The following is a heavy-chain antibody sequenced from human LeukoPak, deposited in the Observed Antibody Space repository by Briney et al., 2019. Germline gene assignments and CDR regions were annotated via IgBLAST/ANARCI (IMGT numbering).Heavy chain of an antibody. CDR3: ARDGSGSYYVSYFDY. J-gene: IGHJ4*02. CDR2: ISYDGSNK. CDR1: GFTFSSYA. Sequence: GRSLRLSCAASGFTFSSYAMHWVCQAPGKGLEWVAVISYDGSNKYYADSVKGRFTISRDNSKNTLHLQMNSLRAEDTAVYYCARDGSGSYYVSYFDYWGQGTLVTVSS. D-gene: IGHD1-26*01. V-gene: IGHV3-30-3*01.